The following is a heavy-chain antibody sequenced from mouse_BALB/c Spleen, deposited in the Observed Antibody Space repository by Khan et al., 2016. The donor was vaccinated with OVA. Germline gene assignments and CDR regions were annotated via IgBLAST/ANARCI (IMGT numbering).Heavy chain of an antibody. CDR2: ISYSGNT. J-gene: IGHJ2*01. CDR3: ARVYGGDFDY. Sequence: EVQLVESGPGLVKPSQSLSLTCTVTGYSIASDYAWNWIRQFPGNKLEWMGYISYSGNTKYNPSLKSRISITRDTSKNQFFLQLNSVTIEDTATYYCARVYGGDFDYWGQGTTLTVSS. D-gene: IGHD1-1*01. V-gene: IGHV3-2*02. CDR1: GYSIASDYA.